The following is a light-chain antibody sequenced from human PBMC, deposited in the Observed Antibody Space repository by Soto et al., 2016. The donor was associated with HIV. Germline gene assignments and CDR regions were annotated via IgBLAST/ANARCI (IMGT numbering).Light chain of an antibody. CDR3: QQYKTYPLT. J-gene: IGKJ4*01. Sequence: DIQMTQSPSSVSASVGDRVTITCRASQAINSRLAWYQQNPGKAPEVLITATYTLQDGVPSRFSGSASGGTGTDFTLTIGSLQPEDFATYFCQQYKTYPLTFGGGTKVQIK. CDR1: QAINSR. CDR2: ATY. V-gene: IGKV1D-16*01.